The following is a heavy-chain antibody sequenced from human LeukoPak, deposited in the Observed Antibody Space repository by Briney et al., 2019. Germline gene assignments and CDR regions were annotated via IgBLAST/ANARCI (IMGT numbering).Heavy chain of an antibody. D-gene: IGHD1-26*01. CDR1: GGSFSGYY. Sequence: SETLSLTYAVYGGSFSGYYWSWIRQPPGKGLEWIGEINHSGSTNYNPSLKSRVTISVDTSKNQFTLKLSSGTAADTAVYYCARGRATLDYWGQGTLVTVSS. V-gene: IGHV4-34*01. J-gene: IGHJ4*02. CDR2: INHSGST. CDR3: ARGRATLDY.